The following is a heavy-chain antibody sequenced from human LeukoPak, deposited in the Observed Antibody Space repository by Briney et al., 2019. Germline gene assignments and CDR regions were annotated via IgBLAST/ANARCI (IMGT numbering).Heavy chain of an antibody. CDR3: ARDPGVAAAGIFGPDYYYYMDV. V-gene: IGHV3-30*01. CDR1: GFTFSSYA. Sequence: GGSLRLSCAASGFTFSSYAMHWVRQAPGEGLEWVAVISYDGSNKYYADSVKGRFTISRDNSKNTLYLQMNSLRAEDTAVYYCARDPGVAAAGIFGPDYYYYMDVWGKGTTVTVSS. J-gene: IGHJ6*03. CDR2: ISYDGSNK. D-gene: IGHD6-13*01.